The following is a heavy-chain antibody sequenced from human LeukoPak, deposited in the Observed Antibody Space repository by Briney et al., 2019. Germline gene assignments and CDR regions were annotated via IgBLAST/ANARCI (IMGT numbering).Heavy chain of an antibody. V-gene: IGHV4-39*01. J-gene: IGHJ4*02. CDR1: GGSISSSSYS. CDR3: AGPGSGWSLDY. Sequence: SETLSLTCTVSGGSISSSSYSWGWIRQPPGKGLEWIGSIYYSGSTYYNPSLKSRVTISVDTSKNQFSLKLSSVTAADTAVYYCAGPGSGWSLDYWGQGTLVTVSS. D-gene: IGHD6-19*01. CDR2: IYYSGST.